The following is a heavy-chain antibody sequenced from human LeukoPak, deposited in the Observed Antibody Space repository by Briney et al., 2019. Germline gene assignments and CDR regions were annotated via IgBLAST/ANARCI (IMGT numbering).Heavy chain of an antibody. Sequence: SETLSLTCTVSGGSISSSSYYWGWIRQPPGKGLEWIGEINHSGSTNYNPSLKSRVTISVDTSKNQFSLKLSSVTAADTAVYYCARSLGRNDILAGYYTDWGQGTLVTVSS. CDR1: GGSISSSSYY. V-gene: IGHV4-39*07. D-gene: IGHD3-9*01. J-gene: IGHJ4*02. CDR2: INHSGST. CDR3: ARSLGRNDILAGYYTD.